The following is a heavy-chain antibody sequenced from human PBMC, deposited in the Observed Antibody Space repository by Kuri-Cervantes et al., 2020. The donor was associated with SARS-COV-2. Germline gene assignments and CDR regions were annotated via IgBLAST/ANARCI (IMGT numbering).Heavy chain of an antibody. V-gene: IGHV1-46*01. D-gene: IGHD3-16*01. J-gene: IGHJ4*02. CDR3: AKDIRFMITYGFDY. CDR2: INPSGGST. Sequence: SVKVSCKASGYTFTSYYMHWVRQAPGQGLEWMGIINPSGGSTSYAQKFQGRVTITADESTSTAYMELSSLRSEDTALYYCAKDIRFMITYGFDYWGQGTLVTVSS. CDR1: GYTFTSYY.